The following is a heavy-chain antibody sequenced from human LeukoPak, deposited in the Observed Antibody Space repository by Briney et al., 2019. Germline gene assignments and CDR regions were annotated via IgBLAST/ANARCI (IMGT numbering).Heavy chain of an antibody. CDR1: GYTFTSYD. CDR2: MNPNSGNT. J-gene: IGHJ5*02. Sequence: ASVKVSCKASGYTFTSYDINWVRQATGQGLEWMGWMNPNSGNTGYAQKFQGRVTMTRNTSISTAYMELSSLRSEDTAVYYCARASRLWFGELRGFDPWGQGTLVTVSS. D-gene: IGHD3-10*01. V-gene: IGHV1-8*01. CDR3: ARASRLWFGELRGFDP.